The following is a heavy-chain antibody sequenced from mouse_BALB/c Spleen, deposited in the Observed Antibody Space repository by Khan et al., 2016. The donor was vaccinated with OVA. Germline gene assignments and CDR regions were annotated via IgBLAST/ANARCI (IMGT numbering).Heavy chain of an antibody. CDR2: IDPANGDT. CDR3: CRFFSHLYGSGWFAY. J-gene: IGHJ3*01. CDR1: GFNIKDTY. D-gene: IGHD1-1*01. Sequence: VQLQQSGAELVKPGASVKLSCTASGFNIKDTYIHWVKQRPEQGLEWIGRIDPANGDTICDPKVQDNATLKSDTSSNTAYLQLSSLTSEDTAVFYCCRFFSHLYGSGWFAYWGQGTLVTVSA. V-gene: IGHV14-3*02.